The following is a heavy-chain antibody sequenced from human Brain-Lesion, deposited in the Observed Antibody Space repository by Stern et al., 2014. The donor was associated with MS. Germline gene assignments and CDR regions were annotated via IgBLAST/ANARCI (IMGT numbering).Heavy chain of an antibody. Sequence: VQLVESGPGLVKPSDTLSLTCSVSGDSLSSSTFYWGWIRQPPGKGPEWIGSVYYSGNTYYHPSLKSRVTISVDTSKTQFSRRLTSVTAADTAVYYCARHQLGYGYAYLRYWGQGTLVTVSS. CDR1: GDSLSSSTFY. V-gene: IGHV4-39*01. CDR2: VYYSGNT. D-gene: IGHD5-18*01. J-gene: IGHJ4*02. CDR3: ARHQLGYGYAYLRY.